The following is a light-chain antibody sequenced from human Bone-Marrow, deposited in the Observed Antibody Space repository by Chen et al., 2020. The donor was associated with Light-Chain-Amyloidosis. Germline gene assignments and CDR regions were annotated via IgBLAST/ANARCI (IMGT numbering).Light chain of an antibody. Sequence: SYVLTQPSSVSVAPGQTATIACGGNNIGSTSVHWYQQTPGQAPLLVVYDDSDRPSGIPERLSGSNSGNTATQTISRVEAGDEADYYCQVWDRGSDRPVFGGGTKLTVL. CDR2: DDS. CDR3: QVWDRGSDRPV. V-gene: IGLV3-21*02. CDR1: NIGSTS. J-gene: IGLJ3*02.